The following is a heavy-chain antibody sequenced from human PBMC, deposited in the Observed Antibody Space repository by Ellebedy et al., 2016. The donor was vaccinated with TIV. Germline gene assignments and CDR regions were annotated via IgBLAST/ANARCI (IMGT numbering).Heavy chain of an antibody. CDR3: ATSRLGVYDYYS. CDR2: IYPGNSDT. V-gene: IGHV5-51*01. D-gene: IGHD5/OR15-5a*01. J-gene: IGHJ4*02. CDR1: GYSFTTYW. Sequence: GESLKISCKGSGYSFTTYWLGWVRQMPGKGLEWMGMIYPGNSDTRYSPSFQGQVTISADKSISPAYLQWSSLKASDTAMYFCATSRLGVYDYYSWGQGTLVTVSS.